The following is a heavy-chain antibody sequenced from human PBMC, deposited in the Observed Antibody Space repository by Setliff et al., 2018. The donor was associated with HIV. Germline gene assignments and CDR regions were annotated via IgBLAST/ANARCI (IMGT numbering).Heavy chain of an antibody. Sequence: ASVKVSCKTSGGTLSSYSINWVRQAPGQGLEWMGWINPNSGDTNYAQKFQGRVTMTRDTSISTAYMELSSLRSEDTAMYFCARDNYYDTSGAIGYWGQGTMVTVSS. D-gene: IGHD3-22*01. CDR3: ARDNYYDTSGAIGY. CDR2: INPNSGDT. V-gene: IGHV1-2*02. CDR1: GGTLSSYS. J-gene: IGHJ4*02.